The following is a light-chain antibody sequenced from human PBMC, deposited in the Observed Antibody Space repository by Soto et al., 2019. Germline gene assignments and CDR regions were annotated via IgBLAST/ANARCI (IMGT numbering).Light chain of an antibody. J-gene: IGKJ4*01. CDR3: QQYYTTLT. V-gene: IGKV4-1*01. CDR2: WAS. CDR1: QSVLYSSDNKNY. Sequence: DIVMTQSPDSLAVSLGERATINCKSSQSVLYSSDNKNYLAWYQQKPGQAPKLLIYWASTRDSGVPDRFSGSGSGEDFTLTISSLQAEDVAVYYCQQYYTTLTFGGGTRVEIK.